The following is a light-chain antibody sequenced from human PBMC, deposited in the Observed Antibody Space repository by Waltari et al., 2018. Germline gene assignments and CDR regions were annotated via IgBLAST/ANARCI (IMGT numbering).Light chain of an antibody. CDR2: SDN. CDR1: RSTVGGNP. V-gene: IGLV1-44*01. CDR3: AAWDFRVELWV. Sequence: QSVLTQPPSASGTPGQKITISCSGARSTVGGNPVHWYRHLPGSAPKLLIFSDNQRPTGVPDRFSGSKSGTSASLAISGLQSEDEADYYCAAWDFRVELWVFGGGTKLTVL. J-gene: IGLJ3*02.